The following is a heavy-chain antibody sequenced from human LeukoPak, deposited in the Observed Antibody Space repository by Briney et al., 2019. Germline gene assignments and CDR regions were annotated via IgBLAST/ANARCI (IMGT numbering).Heavy chain of an antibody. Sequence: ASVKVSCTTSGYTFTSYGISWVRQAPGQGLEWMGWISPYNGDTKYSQRLQGRVTMTTDTSTITAYMELRSLTSDDTAVYYCARTIPNREYSNGWYVDYWGQGTLVIVSS. D-gene: IGHD6-19*01. CDR2: ISPYNGDT. J-gene: IGHJ4*02. CDR1: GYTFTSYG. CDR3: ARTIPNREYSNGWYVDY. V-gene: IGHV1-18*01.